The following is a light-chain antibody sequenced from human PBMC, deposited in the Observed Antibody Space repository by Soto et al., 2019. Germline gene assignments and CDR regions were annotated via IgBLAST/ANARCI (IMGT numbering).Light chain of an antibody. J-gene: IGLJ2*01. CDR2: EVS. CDR3: CSYAGSLTGV. CDR1: SSDVGSFNL. V-gene: IGLV2-23*02. Sequence: QSALTQPASVSGSPGQSIAISCTGTSSDVGSFNLVSWYQQHPGKAPKLLIYEVSERPSGVSNRFSGSKSGNTASLTISGLQPEDEAVYYCCSYAGSLTGVFGGGTRLTV.